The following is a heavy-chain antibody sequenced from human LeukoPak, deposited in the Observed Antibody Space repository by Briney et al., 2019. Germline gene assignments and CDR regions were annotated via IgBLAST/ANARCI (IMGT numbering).Heavy chain of an antibody. Sequence: PGGSLRLSCAASGITFSNYDMNWVRQTPGKGLEWISYISGSGTTMYYAVSVKGRFTISRDNAKNSLYLQMNSLRAEDTAVYYCASYIVAKIEVNWFDPWGQGTLVTVSS. CDR3: ASYIVAKIEVNWFDP. J-gene: IGHJ5*02. D-gene: IGHD5-12*01. CDR1: GITFSNYD. CDR2: ISGSGTTM. V-gene: IGHV3-48*03.